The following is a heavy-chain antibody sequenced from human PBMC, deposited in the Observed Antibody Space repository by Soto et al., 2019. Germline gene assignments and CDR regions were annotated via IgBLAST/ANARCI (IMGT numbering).Heavy chain of an antibody. J-gene: IGHJ4*02. CDR1: GGSISSYY. Sequence: KTSETLSLTCTVSGGSISSYYWSWIRQPPGKGLEWIGYIYYSGSTNYNPSLKSRVTISVDTSKNQFSLKLSSVTAADTAVYYCASSYYYVRGSYRLGYFDYWGQGTLATVSS. CDR2: IYYSGST. CDR3: ASSYYYVRGSYRLGYFDY. V-gene: IGHV4-59*01. D-gene: IGHD3-16*02.